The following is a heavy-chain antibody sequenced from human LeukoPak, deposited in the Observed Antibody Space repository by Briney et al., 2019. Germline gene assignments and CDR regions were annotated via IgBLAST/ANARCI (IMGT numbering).Heavy chain of an antibody. D-gene: IGHD3-22*01. Sequence: GGSLRLSCAASDFSFITYAMSWVRQAPGKGLEWVSTISGGGDATYYADSVKGRFTISRDNSKNTLYLQMNSLRVEDTAVYYCARDPGGMIGYFDYWGQGTLVTVSS. J-gene: IGHJ4*02. CDR1: DFSFITYA. CDR3: ARDPGGMIGYFDY. V-gene: IGHV3-23*01. CDR2: ISGGGDAT.